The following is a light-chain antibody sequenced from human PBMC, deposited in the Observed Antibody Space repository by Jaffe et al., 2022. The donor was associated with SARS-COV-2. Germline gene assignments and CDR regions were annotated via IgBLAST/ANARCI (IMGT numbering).Light chain of an antibody. Sequence: EVVLTQSPGTLSLSPGERATLSCRASLSINSNYLIWYQQKAGQAPRLLIYGASSRATGIPDRFSGSGSGTDFTLTISRLETEDSAVYYCQQSASSLWTFGQGTKVEIK. CDR2: GAS. V-gene: IGKV3-20*01. CDR1: LSINSNY. J-gene: IGKJ1*01. CDR3: QQSASSLWT.